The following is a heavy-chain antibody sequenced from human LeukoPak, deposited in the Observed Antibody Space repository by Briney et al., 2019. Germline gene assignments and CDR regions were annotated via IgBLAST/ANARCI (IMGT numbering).Heavy chain of an antibody. Sequence: SETLSLTCTVSGGSISSQYWSWIRQSPGKGLEWIGYINYSGSTNYNPSLKSRVTISINTSKNQFSLKLSSMTAADTAVYYCARRPPWKYYIDYWGQGTLVTVSS. CDR3: ARRPPWKYYIDY. CDR2: INYSGST. V-gene: IGHV4-59*11. D-gene: IGHD1-1*01. J-gene: IGHJ4*02. CDR1: GGSISSQY.